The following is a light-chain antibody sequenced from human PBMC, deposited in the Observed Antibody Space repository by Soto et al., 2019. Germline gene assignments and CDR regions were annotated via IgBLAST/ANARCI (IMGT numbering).Light chain of an antibody. CDR3: QQRSNWPWT. CDR1: QSISSY. CDR2: DAS. V-gene: IGKV3-11*01. J-gene: IGKJ1*01. Sequence: EIVLTQSPATLSLPPGERATLSCRASQSISSYLAWYQQKPGQAPRLLIYDASNRATGIPARFSGSGSGTDFTLTISCLEPDDFAVYFCQQRSNWPWTFGQGTKVEIK.